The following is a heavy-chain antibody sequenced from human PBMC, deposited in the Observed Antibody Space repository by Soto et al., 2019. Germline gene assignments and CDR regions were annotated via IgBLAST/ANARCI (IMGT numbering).Heavy chain of an antibody. CDR1: GYTFTSYY. J-gene: IGHJ4*02. CDR2: INPSGGST. V-gene: IGHV1-46*01. D-gene: IGHD6-19*01. CDR3: ERTEFGSYAFLNFAY. Sequence: ASVKVSCKASGYTFTSYYMHWVRQAPGQGLEWMGIINPSGGSTSYAQKFQGRVTMTRDTSTSTVYMELSSLRSEDTAVYYCERTEFGSYAFLNFAYWGQGTLVTVSS.